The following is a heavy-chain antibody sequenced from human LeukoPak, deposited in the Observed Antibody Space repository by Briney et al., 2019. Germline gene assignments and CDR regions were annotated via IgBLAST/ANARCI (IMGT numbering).Heavy chain of an antibody. Sequence: SETLSLTCAVYGGSFSGYYWSWIRQPPGKGLEWIGEINHSGTTKYNPSLKSRVTISADTSKNQFSLKLSSVTAADTAVYYCTRGRPPASWDLLTGYQGPLYYFDFWGQGTLVTVSS. J-gene: IGHJ4*02. CDR1: GGSFSGYY. D-gene: IGHD3-9*01. CDR3: TRGRPPASWDLLTGYQGPLYYFDF. V-gene: IGHV4-34*01. CDR2: INHSGTT.